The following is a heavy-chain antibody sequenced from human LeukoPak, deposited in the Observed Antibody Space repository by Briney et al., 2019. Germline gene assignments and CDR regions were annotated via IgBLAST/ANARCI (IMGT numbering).Heavy chain of an antibody. CDR2: IYYSGST. V-gene: IGHV4-39*01. Sequence: PSGTLSLTCTVSGGSISSSGYYWGWMRQPPGKGLEWIGRIYYSGSTYYNPSLKSRVTISVDTSKNQFSLKLSSVTAADTAVYYCARHGDSGPLDYWGQGTLVTVSS. CDR3: ARHGDSGPLDY. J-gene: IGHJ4*02. D-gene: IGHD3-10*01. CDR1: GGSISSSGYY.